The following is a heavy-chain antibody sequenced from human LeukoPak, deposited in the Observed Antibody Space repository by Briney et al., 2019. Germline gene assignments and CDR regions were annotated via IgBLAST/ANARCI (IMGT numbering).Heavy chain of an antibody. V-gene: IGHV3-7*01. CDR3: ARDGVRDGLYFDY. Sequence: GGSLRLSCAASGFTFSSYGMHWVRQAPGKGLEWVANLNQDGREKQYVDSVKGRFTISRDNAKNSLYLQMNSLRAEDTAVYYCARDGVRDGLYFDYWGQGTLVTVSS. D-gene: IGHD5-24*01. CDR2: LNQDGREK. J-gene: IGHJ4*02. CDR1: GFTFSSYG.